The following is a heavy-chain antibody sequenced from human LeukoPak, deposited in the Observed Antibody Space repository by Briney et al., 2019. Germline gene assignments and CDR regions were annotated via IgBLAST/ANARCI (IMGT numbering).Heavy chain of an antibody. CDR3: ARALVGAEIDY. D-gene: IGHD1-26*01. CDR2: ISSSSSYI. J-gene: IGHJ4*02. Sequence: GGSLRLSCAASGFTFSSYSMNRVRQAPGKGLEWVSSISSSSSYIYYADSVKGRFTISRDNAKNSLYLQMNSLRAEDTAVYYCARALVGAEIDYWGQGTLVTVSS. CDR1: GFTFSSYS. V-gene: IGHV3-21*01.